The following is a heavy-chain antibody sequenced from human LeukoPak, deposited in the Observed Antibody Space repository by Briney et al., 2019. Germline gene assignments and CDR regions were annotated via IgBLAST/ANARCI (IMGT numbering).Heavy chain of an antibody. CDR1: GFSFDDYG. D-gene: IGHD6-19*01. V-gene: IGHV3-20*04. J-gene: IGHJ4*02. CDR3: ARSRWLDAFDY. Sequence: RAGGSLRLSCTASGFSFDDYGMSWVRQAPGKGLEWVSGVNWNGGARGYGDSVKGRFTISRDNAENTLYLQMNSLRADDTAVYYCARSRWLDAFDYWGQGTLVTVSS. CDR2: VNWNGGAR.